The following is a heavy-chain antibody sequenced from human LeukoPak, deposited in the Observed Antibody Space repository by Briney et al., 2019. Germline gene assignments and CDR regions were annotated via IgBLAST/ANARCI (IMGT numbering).Heavy chain of an antibody. CDR3: ARTAGWSYGFDY. D-gene: IGHD5-18*01. V-gene: IGHV4-31*03. CDR1: GGSISSGGYY. Sequence: TLSLTCTVSGGSISSGGYYWTWIRQHPGKGLEWIGYIYNSGTTYYNPSLESRVTISGDTSKNQFSLKLSSVTAADTAMYYCARTAGWSYGFDYWGQGTLVTVSS. CDR2: IYNSGTT. J-gene: IGHJ4*02.